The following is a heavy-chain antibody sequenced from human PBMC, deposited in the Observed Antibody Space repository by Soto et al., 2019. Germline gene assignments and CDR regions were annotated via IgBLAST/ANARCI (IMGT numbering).Heavy chain of an antibody. V-gene: IGHV1-69*04. D-gene: IGHD3-10*01. Sequence: ASVKVSCKASGGTFSSYTISWVRQAPGQGLEWMGRIIPILGIANYAQKFQGRVTITADKSTSTAYMELSSLRSEDTAVYYCARDSVVRGVSLPNYYYYGMDVWGQGTTVTVSS. CDR3: ARDSVVRGVSLPNYYYYGMDV. CDR1: GGTFSSYT. J-gene: IGHJ6*02. CDR2: IIPILGIA.